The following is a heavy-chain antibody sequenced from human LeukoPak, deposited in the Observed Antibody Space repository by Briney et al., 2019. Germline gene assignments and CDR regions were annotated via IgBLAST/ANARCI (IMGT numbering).Heavy chain of an antibody. J-gene: IGHJ4*02. CDR1: GFTFSSYA. Sequence: PGGSLRLSCAASGFTFSSYAMYWVRQAPGKGLEWVAVISYDGSIKYYADSVKGRFTISRDNSKNTLYLQMNSLRAEDTAVYYCARDGSDSSGWYYFDYWGQGTLVTVSS. V-gene: IGHV3-30-3*01. D-gene: IGHD6-19*01. CDR3: ARDGSDSSGWYYFDY. CDR2: ISYDGSIK.